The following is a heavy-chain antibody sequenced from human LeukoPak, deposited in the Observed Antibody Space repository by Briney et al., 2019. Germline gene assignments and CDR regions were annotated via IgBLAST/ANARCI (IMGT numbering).Heavy chain of an antibody. CDR3: ARALLWFGEPSHIDY. CDR2: ITAYNDNT. Sequence: ASVKVSCKASGYTFTSYGISWVRQAPGQGLEWMGWITAYNDNTNYAQKLQGGVPMTTDTSTSTAYMELRSLRSDDTAVYYCARALLWFGEPSHIDYWGQGTLVTASS. CDR1: GYTFTSYG. V-gene: IGHV1-18*01. D-gene: IGHD3-10*01. J-gene: IGHJ4*02.